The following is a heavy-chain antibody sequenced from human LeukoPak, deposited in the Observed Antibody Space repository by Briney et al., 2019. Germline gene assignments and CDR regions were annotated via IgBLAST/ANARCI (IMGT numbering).Heavy chain of an antibody. J-gene: IGHJ6*02. CDR2: IYPGDSDT. CDR1: GSSFTSYW. Sequence: GESLKISCKGSGSSFTSYWIGWVRPMPGKGLEWMWIIYPGDSDTRYSPSFQGQVTISADKSISTAYLQWSSLKASDTAMYYCARHRPYYDYVWGSYRSFYYGMDVWGQGTTVTVSS. V-gene: IGHV5-51*01. CDR3: ARHRPYYDYVWGSYRSFYYGMDV. D-gene: IGHD3-16*02.